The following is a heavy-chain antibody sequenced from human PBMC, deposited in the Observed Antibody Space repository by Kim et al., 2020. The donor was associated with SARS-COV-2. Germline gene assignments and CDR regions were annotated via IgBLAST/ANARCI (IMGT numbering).Heavy chain of an antibody. CDR3: TKEITQFISTTWPFAE. CDR1: GFTFSHYG. D-gene: IGHD3-22*01. Sequence: GGSLRLSCAASGFTFSHYGMHWVRQAPGKGLEWVAVVSANGDLQSYADSIQGRFTVSRDNSKNTLYLQLSSLRDEDTALYYCTKEITQFISTTWPFAEWGRGTLVTVSS. J-gene: IGHJ4*02. CDR2: VSANGDLQ. V-gene: IGHV3-30*18.